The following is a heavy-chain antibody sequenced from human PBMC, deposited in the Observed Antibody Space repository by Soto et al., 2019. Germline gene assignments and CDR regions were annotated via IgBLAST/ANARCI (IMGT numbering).Heavy chain of an antibody. Sequence: GASVNVYCKASGYSFTIYAMHWVRQAHGQRLEWMGWINAGNGNTKYSQKFQGRVTITRDTSASTAYMELSSLRSEDTAVYYCARRTHDDFDWLSVMDVWGQGTTVPVSS. D-gene: IGHD3-9*01. V-gene: IGHV1-3*01. CDR2: INAGNGNT. CDR1: GYSFTIYA. CDR3: ARRTHDDFDWLSVMDV. J-gene: IGHJ6*02.